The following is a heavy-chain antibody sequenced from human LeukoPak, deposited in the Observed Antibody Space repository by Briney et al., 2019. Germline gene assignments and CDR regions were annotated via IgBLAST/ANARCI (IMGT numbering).Heavy chain of an antibody. CDR1: GYTFTSYD. CDR2: MNPNSGNT. Sequence: ASVKVSCKASGYTFTSYDINWVRQATGQGLEWMGWMNPNSGNTGYAQKFQGRVTMTRNTSISTAYMELSSLRSEGTAVYYCARREVLRFLEWSGDYYYGMDVWGQGTTVTVSS. V-gene: IGHV1-8*01. CDR3: ARREVLRFLEWSGDYYYGMDV. J-gene: IGHJ6*02. D-gene: IGHD3-3*01.